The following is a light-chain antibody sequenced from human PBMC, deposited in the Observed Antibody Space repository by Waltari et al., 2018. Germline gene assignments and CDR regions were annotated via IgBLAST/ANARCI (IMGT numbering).Light chain of an antibody. Sequence: DIQMTQSPSSLSASVGDRVTITCQASQDLSNYLNWYQHKPGNAPKPLLYDASNLETGVPSRFSGSGSGTDFTFTISSLQPEDIATYYCQQYDNLHRPFGQGNKLELK. CDR3: QQYDNLHRP. J-gene: IGKJ2*01. V-gene: IGKV1-33*01. CDR1: QDLSNY. CDR2: DAS.